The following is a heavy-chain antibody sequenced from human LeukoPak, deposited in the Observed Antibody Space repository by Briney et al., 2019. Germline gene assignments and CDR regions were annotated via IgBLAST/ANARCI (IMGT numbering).Heavy chain of an antibody. CDR1: GGSISSYY. J-gene: IGHJ2*01. D-gene: IGHD3-16*02. CDR2: IYYTGST. V-gene: IGHV4-59*08. CDR3: PSRYPDL. Sequence: SETLSLTCTVAGGSISSYYWSWIRQPPGKGLEWIGFIYYTGSTNYNPSLKSRVTISIDSSKNQFSLKLNSVTAADSAVYYCPSRYPDLWGRGTLVTVSS.